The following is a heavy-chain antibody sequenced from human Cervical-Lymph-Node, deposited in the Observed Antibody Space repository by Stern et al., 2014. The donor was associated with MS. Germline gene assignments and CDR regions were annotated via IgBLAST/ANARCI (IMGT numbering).Heavy chain of an antibody. V-gene: IGHV5-51*01. Sequence: EVQLVQSGAELIRPGESLKISCKASGYKFSIYCIAWVRQMPGKGLEWMGIINPGDSETRYSPSFQGQFPMSADKSTSTAYLQWSSLNASDTAMYFCARQTTAWASDVWGQGTLVTVSS. CDR3: ARQTTAWASDV. J-gene: IGHJ4*02. CDR1: GYKFSIYC. CDR2: INPGDSET. D-gene: IGHD1-14*01.